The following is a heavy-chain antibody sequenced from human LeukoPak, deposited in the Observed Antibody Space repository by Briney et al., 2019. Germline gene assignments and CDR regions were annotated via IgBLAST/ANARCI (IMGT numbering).Heavy chain of an antibody. CDR3: ARATRKVDFDY. Sequence: GGSLRLSCAASGFTFSSYDMHWVRQAPGKGLEWVSAIGTAGDTYYPGSVKGRFTISTENAKNSLYLQMNSLRAGDTAVYDCARATRKVDFDYWGQGTLVTVSS. J-gene: IGHJ4*02. CDR1: GFTFSSYD. V-gene: IGHV3-13*01. CDR2: IGTAGDT. D-gene: IGHD1-26*01.